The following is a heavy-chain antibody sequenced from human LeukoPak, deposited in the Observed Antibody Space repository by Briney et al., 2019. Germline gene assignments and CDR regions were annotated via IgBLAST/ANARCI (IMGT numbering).Heavy chain of an antibody. Sequence: GGSLRLSCAASGFSFSSNYMIWVRQAPGKGLEWVSVLYSTGSTYFADSVKGRFTISRDNSKNTLYLQMNCLKPEDTAVYYCARGGRWVPEVPITYYFDSWGHGRPVTVSS. J-gene: IGHJ4*01. CDR3: ARGGRWVPEVPITYYFDS. CDR2: LYSTGST. CDR1: GFSFSSNY. V-gene: IGHV3-53*01. D-gene: IGHD4-23*01.